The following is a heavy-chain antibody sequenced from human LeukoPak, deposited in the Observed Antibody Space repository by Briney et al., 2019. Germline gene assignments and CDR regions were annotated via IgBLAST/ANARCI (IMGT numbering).Heavy chain of an antibody. CDR1: GFTFSNNN. D-gene: IGHD3-22*01. V-gene: IGHV3-48*02. J-gene: IGHJ4*02. Sequence: GGSLRLSCAAPGFTFSNNNMNWVRQAPGKGLEWVSYISGSSSTIYYADSVKGRFTISRDNAKNSLYLQMNSLRDEDTAVYYCARDSSMIHWGQGTLVTVSS. CDR2: ISGSSSTI. CDR3: ARDSSMIH.